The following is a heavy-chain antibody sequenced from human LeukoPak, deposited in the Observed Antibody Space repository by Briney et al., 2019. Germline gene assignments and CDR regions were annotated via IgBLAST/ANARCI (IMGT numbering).Heavy chain of an antibody. CDR2: ISSSSSYI. D-gene: IGHD2-2*01. CDR3: ARAGIGGSSTSCDY. J-gene: IGHJ4*02. V-gene: IGHV3-21*01. Sequence: KPGGSLRLSCAASGFTFRSYSMNWVRQAPGKGLEWVSSISSSSSYIYYADSEKGRFTISRDNAKNSLYLQMNSLRAEDTAVYYCARAGIGGSSTSCDYWGQGTLVTVSS. CDR1: GFTFRSYS.